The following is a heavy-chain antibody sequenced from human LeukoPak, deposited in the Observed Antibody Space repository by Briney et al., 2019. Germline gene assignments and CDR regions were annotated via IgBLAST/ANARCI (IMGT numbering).Heavy chain of an antibody. D-gene: IGHD6-19*01. CDR3: AKDAQDSSGWYGGWFDP. J-gene: IGHJ5*02. Sequence: LAGGSLRLSCAASGFTFSSYAMSWVRQDPGKGLEWVSAISGSGGSTYYADSVKGRFTISRDNSKNTLYLQMNSLRAEDTAVYYCAKDAQDSSGWYGGWFDPWGQGTLVTVSS. CDR2: ISGSGGST. CDR1: GFTFSSYA. V-gene: IGHV3-23*01.